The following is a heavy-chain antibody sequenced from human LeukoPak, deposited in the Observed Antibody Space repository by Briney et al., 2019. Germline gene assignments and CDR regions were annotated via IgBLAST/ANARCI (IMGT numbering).Heavy chain of an antibody. V-gene: IGHV4-39*07. Sequence: SETLSLTCSVSGGSISSFSYYWGWIRQPPGKGLEWIGSIYYSGSTYYNPSLKSRVTISVDTSKNQFSLKLSSVTAADTAVYYCARSTWPVTTIDYWGQGTLVTVSS. J-gene: IGHJ4*02. CDR3: ARSTWPVTTIDY. CDR2: IYYSGST. D-gene: IGHD4-11*01. CDR1: GGSISSFSYY.